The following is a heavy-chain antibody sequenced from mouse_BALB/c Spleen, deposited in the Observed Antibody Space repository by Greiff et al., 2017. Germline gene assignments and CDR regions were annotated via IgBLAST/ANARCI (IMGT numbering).Heavy chain of an antibody. CDR2: IRNKANGYTT. J-gene: IGHJ2*01. D-gene: IGHD2-3*01. Sequence: EVKLVESGGGLVQPGGSLRLSCATSGFTFTDYYMSWVRQPPGKALEWLGFIRNKANGYTTEYSASVKGRFTISRDNSQSILYLQMNTLRAEDSATYYCARDRWSDYWGQGTTLTVSS. V-gene: IGHV7-3*02. CDR1: GFTFTDYY. CDR3: ARDRWSDY.